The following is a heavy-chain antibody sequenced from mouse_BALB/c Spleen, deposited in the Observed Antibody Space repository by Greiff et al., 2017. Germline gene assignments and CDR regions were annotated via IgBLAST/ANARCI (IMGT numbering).Heavy chain of an antibody. CDR2: INPYKGDT. D-gene: IGHD2-4*01. CDR3: ASSGYDYDGGDWYFDV. V-gene: IGHV1-20*02. CDR1: GYSFTGYF. J-gene: IGHJ1*01. Sequence: VQLQQSGPELVKPGASVKISCKASGYSFTGYFMNWVMQSHGKSLEWIGRINPYKGDTFYNQKFKGKATLTVDKSSSTAHMELRSLASEDSAVYYCASSGYDYDGGDWYFDVWGAGTTVTVSS.